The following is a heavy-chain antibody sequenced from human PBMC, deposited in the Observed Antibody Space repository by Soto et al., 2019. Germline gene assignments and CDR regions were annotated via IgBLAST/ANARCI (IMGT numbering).Heavy chain of an antibody. CDR3: ARDQWLDHWAYFDY. D-gene: IGHD6-19*01. Sequence: GGSLRLSCAASGFTFSSYSMNWVRQAPGKGLEWVSYISSSSSTIYHADSVKGRFTISRDNAKNSPYLQMNSLRDEDTAVYYCARDQWLDHWAYFDYWGQGILVTVSS. J-gene: IGHJ4*02. V-gene: IGHV3-48*02. CDR1: GFTFSSYS. CDR2: ISSSSSTI.